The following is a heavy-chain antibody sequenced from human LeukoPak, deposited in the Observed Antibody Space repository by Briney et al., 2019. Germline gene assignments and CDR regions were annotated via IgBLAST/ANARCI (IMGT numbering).Heavy chain of an antibody. J-gene: IGHJ3*02. CDR3: ARDLTTVTKGFDI. D-gene: IGHD4-11*01. CDR2: ISYIGIT. V-gene: IGHV4-59*11. CDR1: GDSISTHY. Sequence: SETLSLTCTISGDSISTHYWTWIRQPPGKGLEWIGYISYIGITNYNQSLKSRVTISVDTSKNQFSLRLRSVTAADTAVYYCARDLTTVTKGFDIWGQGTVVTVSS.